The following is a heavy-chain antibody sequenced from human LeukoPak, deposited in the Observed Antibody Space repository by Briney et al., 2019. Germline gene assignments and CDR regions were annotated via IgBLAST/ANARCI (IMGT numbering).Heavy chain of an antibody. CDR3: ARFKWDEVVRGG. CDR2: IWYDGSNK. CDR1: GFTFSSYG. Sequence: GGSLRLSCAASGFTFSSYGMHWVRQAPGKGLEWVAVIWYDGSNKYYADSVKGRFTISRDNAKNTLYLQMNSLRVEDTAVYYCARFKWDEVVRGGWGQGTLVTVSS. V-gene: IGHV3-33*01. J-gene: IGHJ4*02. D-gene: IGHD2-15*01.